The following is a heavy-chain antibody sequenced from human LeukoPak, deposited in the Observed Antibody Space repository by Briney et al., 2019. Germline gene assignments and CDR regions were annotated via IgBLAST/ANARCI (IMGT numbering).Heavy chain of an antibody. V-gene: IGHV4-59*08. D-gene: IGHD3-22*01. J-gene: IGHJ4*02. CDR2: IYDGGST. Sequence: SETLSLTCTVSCSLSSHYWSWIRQPPGKGLEWIGYIYDGGSTNYNPSLKSRVTISVDTSKNQFCLKLNSVTAADTAVYYCARHWNYDGNGYRPFDYWGQGTLVTVSS. CDR3: ARHWNYDGNGYRPFDY. CDR1: CSLSSHY.